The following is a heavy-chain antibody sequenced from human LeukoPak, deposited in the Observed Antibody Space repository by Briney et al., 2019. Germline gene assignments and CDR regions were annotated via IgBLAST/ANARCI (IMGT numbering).Heavy chain of an antibody. J-gene: IGHJ3*02. Sequence: GGSLRLSCAASGFTFSSYSMNWVRQAPGKGLEWVSSISSSSTYIYYADSVRGRFTISRDNAKNSLYLQMNSLRAEDTAVYYCAGGGIVVVTNDAFDIWGQGTMVTVSS. V-gene: IGHV3-21*01. D-gene: IGHD2-21*02. CDR2: ISSSSTYI. CDR3: AGGGIVVVTNDAFDI. CDR1: GFTFSSYS.